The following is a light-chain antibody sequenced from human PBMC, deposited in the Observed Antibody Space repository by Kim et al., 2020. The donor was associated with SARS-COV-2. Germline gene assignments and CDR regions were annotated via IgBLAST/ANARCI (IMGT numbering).Light chain of an antibody. V-gene: IGKV4-1*01. J-gene: IGKJ1*01. Sequence: DIVMTQSPDSLAVSLGERATINCKSSQSVLYSSNNKNYLAWYQQKPGQPPKLLIYSASTRESGVPDRFSGSGSATDFTLTISSLQAEDVAVYYCQQYYTTPRTFGQGTKVDIK. CDR2: SAS. CDR1: QSVLYSSNNKNY. CDR3: QQYYTTPRT.